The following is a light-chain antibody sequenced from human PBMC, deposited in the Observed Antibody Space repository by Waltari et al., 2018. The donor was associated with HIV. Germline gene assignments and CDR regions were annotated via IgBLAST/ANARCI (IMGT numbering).Light chain of an antibody. J-gene: IGKJ1*01. CDR1: RDIDTH. V-gene: IGKV1-8*01. CDR2: GAS. CDR3: QQYHDSPRT. Sequence: ATRMPQSPPSVSAATGDTVNITCRASRDIDTHLAWYQHKPGSAPHLLIYGASTLQKGVPARFNGSGSGTSFSLTVTCLQSEDFATYFCQQYHDSPRTFGLGTTV.